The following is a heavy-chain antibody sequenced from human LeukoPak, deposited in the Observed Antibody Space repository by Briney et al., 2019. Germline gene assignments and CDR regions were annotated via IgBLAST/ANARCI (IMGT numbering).Heavy chain of an antibody. V-gene: IGHV3-23*01. Sequence: TGGSLRLSCTASGFTFTNYAMARVRQAPGKGLEWVSGISGGGDSTYYAESVKGRFSISRENSKNTLSLQMHSLRAEDTAIYYCAKDLHGTVPDYFDSWGRGTLVTVSS. CDR2: ISGGGDST. J-gene: IGHJ4*02. D-gene: IGHD4-17*01. CDR1: GFTFTNYA. CDR3: AKDLHGTVPDYFDS.